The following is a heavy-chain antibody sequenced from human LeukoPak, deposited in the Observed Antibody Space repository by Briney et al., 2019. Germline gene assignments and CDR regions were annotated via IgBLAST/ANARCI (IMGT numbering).Heavy chain of an antibody. V-gene: IGHV3-23*01. CDR3: AKDDAWVRYQD. CDR2: ISGSGVIT. J-gene: IGHJ4*02. CDR1: GFTFSSHG. D-gene: IGHD5-12*01. Sequence: GGSLRLSCAASGFTFSSHGMNWVRQAPGKGLEWVSGISGSGVITYYADSVKGRFTISRDNSKSTLDLQMNSLRAEDTAVYYCAKDDAWVRYQDWGQGTLVTVSS.